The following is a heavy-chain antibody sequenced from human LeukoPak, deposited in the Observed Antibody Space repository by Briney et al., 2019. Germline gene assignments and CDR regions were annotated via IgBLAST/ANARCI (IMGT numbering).Heavy chain of an antibody. D-gene: IGHD4-17*01. CDR3: ARSHGDTYYYYYAMDV. V-gene: IGHV1-3*01. CDR2: INADDDNT. CDR1: GYTFTKYA. J-gene: IGHJ6*02. Sequence: GASVKVSCKASGYTFTKYAMHWVRQAPGHRLEWMGWINADDDNTKYSQNFQGRVTITRDTSASTVSMELSSLRSEDTAVYYCARSHGDTYYYYYAMDVWSLGTTVTVSS.